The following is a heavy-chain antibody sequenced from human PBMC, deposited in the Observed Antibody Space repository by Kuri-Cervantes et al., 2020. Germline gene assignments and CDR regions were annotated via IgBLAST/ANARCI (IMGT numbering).Heavy chain of an antibody. CDR1: GYTFTGYY. D-gene: IGHD3-10*01. Sequence: VPYQASGYTFTGYYMHWVRQAPGQGLEWMGWINPNSGGTNYAQKFQGRVTMTRDTSISTAYMELSRLRSDDTAVYYCARSPRGILDAFDIWGQGTMVTVSS. V-gene: IGHV1-2*02. CDR3: ARSPRGILDAFDI. J-gene: IGHJ3*02. CDR2: INPNSGGT.